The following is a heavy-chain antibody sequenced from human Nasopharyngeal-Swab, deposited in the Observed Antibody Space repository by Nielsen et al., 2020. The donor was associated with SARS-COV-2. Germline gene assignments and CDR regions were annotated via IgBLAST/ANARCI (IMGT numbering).Heavy chain of an antibody. CDR1: GGSISSYY. V-gene: IGHV4-59*13. D-gene: IGHD3-22*01. J-gene: IGHJ6*02. CDR2: IYYSGST. Sequence: SETLSLTCTVSGGSISSYYWSWIRQPPGKGLEWIGYIYYSGSTNYNPSLKSRVTISVDTSKNQFSLKLSSVTAADTAVYYCARVIGDYDSSGWHYYYYYGMDVWGQGTTVTVSS. CDR3: ARVIGDYDSSGWHYYYYYGMDV.